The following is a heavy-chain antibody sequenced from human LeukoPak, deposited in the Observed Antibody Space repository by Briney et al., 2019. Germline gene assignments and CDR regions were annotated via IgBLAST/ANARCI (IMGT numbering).Heavy chain of an antibody. Sequence: GGSLRLSCAASGFTFSSYSMNWVRQAPGKGLEWVSFISSSSSYIYYADSMKGRFTISRDNAKNSLYLQMNSLRAEDTAVYYCARVLLGAADYWGQGTLVTVSS. D-gene: IGHD1-26*01. CDR1: GFTFSSYS. V-gene: IGHV3-21*01. CDR2: ISSSSSYI. CDR3: ARVLLGAADY. J-gene: IGHJ4*02.